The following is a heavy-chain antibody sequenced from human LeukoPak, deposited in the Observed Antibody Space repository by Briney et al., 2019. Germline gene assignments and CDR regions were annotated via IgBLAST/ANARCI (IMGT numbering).Heavy chain of an antibody. V-gene: IGHV1-2*02. J-gene: IGHJ4*02. Sequence: SVKVSCKASGYTFTGYYMHWVRQAPGQGLEWMGWINPNSGGTNHAQKFRGRVTMTRDTSISTAYMELSRLRSDDTAVYYCARDRPLDADDYYGFYYFDYWGQGTLVTVSS. D-gene: IGHD3-10*01. CDR2: INPNSGGT. CDR3: ARDRPLDADDYYGFYYFDY. CDR1: GYTFTGYY.